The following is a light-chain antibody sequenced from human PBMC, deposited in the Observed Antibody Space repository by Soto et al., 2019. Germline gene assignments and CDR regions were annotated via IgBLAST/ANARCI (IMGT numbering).Light chain of an antibody. CDR3: QQYNDWPPKYT. CDR2: GAS. J-gene: IGKJ2*01. V-gene: IGKV3-15*01. Sequence: EIVMTQSPATPSVSPGERATLSCRASQSVSSNLAWYQQKPGQAPRLLIYGASTRATGIPARFSCSGSGTEFTLTTSSLPSEDIAVYYCQQYNDWPPKYTFGQGTKLEIK. CDR1: QSVSSN.